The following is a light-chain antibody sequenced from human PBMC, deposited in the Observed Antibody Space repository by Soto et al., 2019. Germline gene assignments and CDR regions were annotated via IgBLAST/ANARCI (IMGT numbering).Light chain of an antibody. CDR1: QSLVYSDGNTY. CDR2: KVS. CDR3: MQGTHLMYT. Sequence: DIVMTQSPLSLPVALGQPASISCRSSQSLVYSDGNTYLNWFPQRPGQSPRRLIYKVSNRDSGVPDRCSGSGSGTDFPLKISRVEAEDVGVYYCMQGTHLMYTFGQGTKLEIK. V-gene: IGKV2-30*01. J-gene: IGKJ2*01.